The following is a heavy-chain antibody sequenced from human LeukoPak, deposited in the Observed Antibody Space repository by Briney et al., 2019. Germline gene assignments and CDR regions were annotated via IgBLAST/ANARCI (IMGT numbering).Heavy chain of an antibody. CDR1: GYTFTSYG. V-gene: IGHV1-18*01. Sequence: GASVKVSCKASGYTFTSYGISWVRQAPGQGLEWMGWISAYNGNTNYAQKLQGRVTMTTDTSTSTAYMELRSLRSDDTAVYYCARRGPPRTMLRGVKSGWFDPWGQGTLVTVSS. CDR3: ARRGPPRTMLRGVKSGWFDP. J-gene: IGHJ5*02. D-gene: IGHD3-10*01. CDR2: ISAYNGNT.